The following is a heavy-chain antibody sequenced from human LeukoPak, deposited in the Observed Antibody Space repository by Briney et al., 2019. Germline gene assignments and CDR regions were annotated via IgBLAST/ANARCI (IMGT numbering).Heavy chain of an antibody. J-gene: IGHJ1*01. V-gene: IGHV1-2*02. Sequence: GASVKVSCKASGYTFTGHYMHWVRQAPGQGLEWMGWINPNSGGTNYAQKFQGRVSMTGDTSISTSYMELSRLSSDDTAVYYCARVIFSDSYGLEVYFQHWGQGTLVTVSS. CDR3: ARVIFSDSYGLEVYFQH. CDR1: GYTFTGHY. D-gene: IGHD5-18*01. CDR2: INPNSGGT.